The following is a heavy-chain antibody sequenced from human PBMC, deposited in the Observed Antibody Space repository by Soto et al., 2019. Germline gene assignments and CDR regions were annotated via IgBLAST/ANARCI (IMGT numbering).Heavy chain of an antibody. D-gene: IGHD1-7*01. J-gene: IGHJ5*02. CDR3: ARAPGYNWNYSPPEPDP. CDR2: ISAYNGNT. CDR1: GYTFTSYG. V-gene: IGHV1-18*01. Sequence: QVPLVQSGAEVKKPGASVKVSCKASGYTFTSYGISWVRQAPGQGLEWMGWISAYNGNTNYAQKLQGRVTMTTDTSTSTGYMELRSLRSHDTAVYYCARAPGYNWNYSPPEPDPWGQGSLVTVSS.